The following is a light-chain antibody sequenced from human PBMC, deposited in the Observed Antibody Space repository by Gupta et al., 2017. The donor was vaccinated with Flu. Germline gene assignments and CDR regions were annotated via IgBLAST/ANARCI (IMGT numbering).Light chain of an antibody. Sequence: QSVLTQPPSVSGAPGQRVTISCTGSSPNIGAGYDVHWCQQLPGTAPKLLIYGNSNRPSGVPDRFSGSKSGTSTSLAITGLQAEEEADYYCQSYDSSLSGFYVFGTGTKVTVL. V-gene: IGLV1-40*01. J-gene: IGLJ1*01. CDR1: SPNIGAGYD. CDR2: GNS. CDR3: QSYDSSLSGFYV.